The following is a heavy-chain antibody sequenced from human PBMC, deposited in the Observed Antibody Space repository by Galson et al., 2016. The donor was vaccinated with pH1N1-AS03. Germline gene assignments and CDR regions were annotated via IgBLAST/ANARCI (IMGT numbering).Heavy chain of an antibody. CDR1: GYNFVTYG. CDR2: INPYNTNT. Sequence: SVKVSCKASGYNFVTYGITWVRQGPGQGLEWMGWINPYNTNTNYAKKVQDRVTMTADTSTTTAHLDLRNLGSDDTAVYYCARVVAGRPFLIDYWGQGTLVIVSS. J-gene: IGHJ4*02. V-gene: IGHV1-18*01. CDR3: ARVVAGRPFLIDY. D-gene: IGHD6-6*01.